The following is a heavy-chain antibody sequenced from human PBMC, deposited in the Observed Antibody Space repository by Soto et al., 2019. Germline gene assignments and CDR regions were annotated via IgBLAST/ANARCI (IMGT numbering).Heavy chain of an antibody. CDR3: ARGPTSDKVDY. J-gene: IGHJ4*02. V-gene: IGHV4-59*08. Sequence: SETLSLTCTVSGGSISSYYRSWIRQPPGKGLEWIGYIYYSGSTNYNPSLKSRVTISVDTSKNQFSLKLSSVTAADTAVYYCARGPTSDKVDYWGQGTLVTVSS. CDR1: GGSISSYY. CDR2: IYYSGST.